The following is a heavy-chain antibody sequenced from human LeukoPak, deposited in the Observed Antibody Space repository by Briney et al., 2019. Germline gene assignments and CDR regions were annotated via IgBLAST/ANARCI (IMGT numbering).Heavy chain of an antibody. CDR1: GGSISSGGYS. CDR2: IYHSGST. J-gene: IGHJ6*02. D-gene: IGHD7-27*01. CDR3: ARGPLGYHYGMDV. V-gene: IGHV4-30-2*01. Sequence: SETLSLTCTVSGGSISSGGYSWSWIRQPPGKGLEWIGYIYHSGSTYYNPSLKSRVTISVDTSKNQFSLKLSSVTAADTAVYYCARGPLGYHYGMDVWGQGTTVTVSS.